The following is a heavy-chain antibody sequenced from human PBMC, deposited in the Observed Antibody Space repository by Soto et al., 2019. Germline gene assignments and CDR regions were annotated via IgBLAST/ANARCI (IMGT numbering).Heavy chain of an antibody. D-gene: IGHD2-2*01. J-gene: IGHJ4*02. V-gene: IGHV5-10-1*01. CDR2: IDPSDSYT. CDR3: ARLTPSCSSTRCVHDPYYFDY. Sequence: GESLKISCKGSGYSFTSYWISWVRQMPGKGLEWMGRIDPSDSYTNYSPSFQGHVTISADKSISTAYLQWSSLKASDTAMYYCARLTPSCSSTRCVHDPYYFDYWGQGTLVTVSS. CDR1: GYSFTSYW.